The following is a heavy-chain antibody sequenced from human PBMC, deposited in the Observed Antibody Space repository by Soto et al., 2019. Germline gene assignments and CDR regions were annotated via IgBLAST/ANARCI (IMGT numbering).Heavy chain of an antibody. Sequence: QVQLQESGPGLVKPSETLSLTCTVSGGSISSYYWSWIRQPPGKGLEWIGYIYYSGSTNYNPSLKSRITLSIXTSKNQLSLKLSSVTAADTAVYYCARYCSSTSCYALWYFDLWGRGTLVTVSS. D-gene: IGHD2-2*01. J-gene: IGHJ2*01. V-gene: IGHV4-59*08. CDR1: GGSISSYY. CDR2: IYYSGST. CDR3: ARYCSSTSCYALWYFDL.